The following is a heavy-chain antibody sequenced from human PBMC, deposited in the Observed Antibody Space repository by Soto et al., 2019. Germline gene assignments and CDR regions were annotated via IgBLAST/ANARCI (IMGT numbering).Heavy chain of an antibody. CDR1: GFTFSNYA. D-gene: IGHD6-6*01. J-gene: IGHJ6*02. CDR2: TRSNREYT. CDR3: AKESMSVAVSASRVYGMDV. V-gene: IGHV3-23*04. Sequence: DVQVVESGGGLVQRGGSLRLSCAGSGFTFSNYAMTWVRQAPGKGLEWVSTTRSNREYTYYADSVKGRFTVYRDNSQNALFLEMGSLRAEDTAVYYCAKESMSVAVSASRVYGMDVWGQGTTVTVSS.